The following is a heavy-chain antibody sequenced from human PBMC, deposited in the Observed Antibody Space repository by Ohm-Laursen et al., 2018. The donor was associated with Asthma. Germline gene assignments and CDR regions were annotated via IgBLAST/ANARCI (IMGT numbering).Heavy chain of an antibody. CDR3: VKTGYSYGYDY. CDR1: GFTFSSYA. J-gene: IGHJ4*02. CDR2: ISSNGGST. D-gene: IGHD5-18*01. V-gene: IGHV3-64D*08. Sequence: GSLRLSCTASGFTFSSYAMHWVRQAPGKGLEYVSAISSNGGSTYYADSVKGRFTISRDNSKNTLYLQMSSLRAEDTAVYYCVKTGYSYGYDYWGQGTLVTVSS.